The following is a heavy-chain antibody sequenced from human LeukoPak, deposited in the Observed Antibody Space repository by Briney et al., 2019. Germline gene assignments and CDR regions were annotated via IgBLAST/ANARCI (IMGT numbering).Heavy chain of an antibody. Sequence: SETLSLTCTVSGGSISSYYWSWIRQPPGKGLEWTGYIYYSGSTNYNPSLKSRVTISVDTSKNQFSLKLSSVTAADTAVYYCAGALGPEGYFDYWGQGTLVTVSS. J-gene: IGHJ4*02. D-gene: IGHD7-27*01. CDR2: IYYSGST. CDR3: AGALGPEGYFDY. V-gene: IGHV4-59*01. CDR1: GGSISSYY.